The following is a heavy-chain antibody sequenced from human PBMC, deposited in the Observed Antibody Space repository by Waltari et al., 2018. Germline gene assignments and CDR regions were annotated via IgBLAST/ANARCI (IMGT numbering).Heavy chain of an antibody. Sequence: QVQLVQSGAEVKKPGSSVKVSCKASGGTFSSYAISWVRQAPGQGLEWMGGIIPIFGTANYAQKFQGRVTITADESTSTAYMELISLRSEDTAVYYCARAVLYGDYGAVEGWFDPWGQGTLVTVSS. CDR1: GGTFSSYA. V-gene: IGHV1-69*13. D-gene: IGHD4-17*01. J-gene: IGHJ5*02. CDR2: IIPIFGTA. CDR3: ARAVLYGDYGAVEGWFDP.